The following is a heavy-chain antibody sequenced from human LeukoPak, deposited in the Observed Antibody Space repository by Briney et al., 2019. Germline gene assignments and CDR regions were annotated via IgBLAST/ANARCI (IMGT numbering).Heavy chain of an antibody. Sequence: PSETLSLTCTVSGGSISSSSYYWGWIRQPPGKGLEWIGSIYYSGSTYYNPSLKSRVTISVDTSKNQFSLKLSSVTAADTAVYYCARQVGIVGLMVPYFDYWGQGTLVTVSS. V-gene: IGHV4-39*01. CDR2: IYYSGST. J-gene: IGHJ4*02. D-gene: IGHD3-10*01. CDR3: ARQVGIVGLMVPYFDY. CDR1: GGSISSSSYY.